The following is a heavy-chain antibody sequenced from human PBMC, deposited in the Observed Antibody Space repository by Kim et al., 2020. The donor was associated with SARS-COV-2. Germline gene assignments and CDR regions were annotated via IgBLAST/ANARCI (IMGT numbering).Heavy chain of an antibody. CDR1: GGSFSGYY. Sequence: SETLSLTCAVYGGSFSGYYWSWIRQPPGKGLEWIGEINHSGSTNYNPSLKSRVTISVDTSKNQFSLKLSSVTAADTAVYYCARVPMRFGELLWYYYGMDVWGQGTTVTVSS. CDR2: INHSGST. D-gene: IGHD3-10*01. CDR3: ARVPMRFGELLWYYYGMDV. J-gene: IGHJ6*02. V-gene: IGHV4-34*01.